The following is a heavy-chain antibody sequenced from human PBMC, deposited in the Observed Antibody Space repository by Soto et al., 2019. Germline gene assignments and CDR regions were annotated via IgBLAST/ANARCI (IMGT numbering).Heavy chain of an antibody. Sequence: SVKVSCKASGGTFSSYAISWVRQAPGQGLEWMGGIIPIFGTANYAQKFQGRVTITADESTSTAYMELSSLRSEYTAVYYCAARYSYGHGAFDIWGQGTMVTVSS. CDR3: AARYSYGHGAFDI. J-gene: IGHJ3*02. V-gene: IGHV1-69*13. CDR2: IIPIFGTA. CDR1: GGTFSSYA. D-gene: IGHD5-18*01.